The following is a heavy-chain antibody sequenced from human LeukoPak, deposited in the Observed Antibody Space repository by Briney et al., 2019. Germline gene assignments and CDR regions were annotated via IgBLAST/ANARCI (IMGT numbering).Heavy chain of an antibody. D-gene: IGHD3-22*01. CDR3: ARDTYYYYYDSSGRPLYYFDY. Sequence: PGGSLRLSCAASGFTFSSYSMNWVRQAPGKGLEWVSSISSSSSYIYYADSVKGRFTISRDNAKNSLYLQMNSLRAEDTAVYHSARDTYYYYYDSSGRPLYYFDYWGQGTLVTVSS. J-gene: IGHJ4*02. CDR1: GFTFSSYS. V-gene: IGHV3-21*01. CDR2: ISSSSSYI.